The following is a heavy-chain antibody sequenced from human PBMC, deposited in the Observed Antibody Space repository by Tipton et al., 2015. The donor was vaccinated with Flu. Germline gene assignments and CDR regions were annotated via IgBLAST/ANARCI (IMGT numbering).Heavy chain of an antibody. CDR3: ARDRGADDY. V-gene: IGHV3-7*01. CDR2: IKQDGSEK. CDR1: GFTFSRYA. J-gene: IGHJ4*02. D-gene: IGHD3-10*01. Sequence: SLRLSCAASGFTFSRYALNWVRQAPGKGLGWVANIKQDGSEKYYVDSVKGRFTISRDNAKNSLYLQMSSLRAEDTAVYYCARDRGADDYWGQGTLVTVSS.